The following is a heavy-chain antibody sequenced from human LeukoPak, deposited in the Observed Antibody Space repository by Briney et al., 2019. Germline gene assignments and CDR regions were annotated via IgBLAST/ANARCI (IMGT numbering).Heavy chain of an antibody. CDR2: INPSGGGT. CDR1: GYTFTGYY. D-gene: IGHD3-9*01. Sequence: ASVKASCKASGYTFTGYYIHWVRQAPGQGLEWMGWINPSGGGTNSAQKFQGRVTMTRDTSISTAYMEVNRLRSDDTAVYYCARAQGITIFPVYGMDVWGQGTTVTVSS. CDR3: ARAQGITIFPVYGMDV. J-gene: IGHJ6*02. V-gene: IGHV1-2*02.